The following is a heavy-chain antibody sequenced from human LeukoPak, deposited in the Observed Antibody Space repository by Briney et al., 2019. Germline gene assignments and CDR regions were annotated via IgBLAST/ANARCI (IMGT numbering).Heavy chain of an antibody. CDR2: IYHSGST. CDR1: GYSISSGYY. Sequence: PSETLSLTCTVSGYSISSGYYWGWIRQPPGKGLEWIGSIYHSGSTYYNPSLKSRVTISVDTSKNQVSLKLSSVTAADTAVYYCARHEVRGARSFDYWGQGTLVTVSS. CDR3: ARHEVRGARSFDY. D-gene: IGHD3-10*01. V-gene: IGHV4-38-2*02. J-gene: IGHJ4*02.